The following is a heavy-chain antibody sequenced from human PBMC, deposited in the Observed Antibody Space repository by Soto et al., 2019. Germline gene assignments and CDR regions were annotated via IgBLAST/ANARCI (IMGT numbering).Heavy chain of an antibody. J-gene: IGHJ5*02. CDR1: GGSISSGDYY. V-gene: IGHV4-30-4*01. CDR3: ARERPDGARLDP. D-gene: IGHD6-6*01. CDR2: IYHGGST. Sequence: QVQLQESGPGLVKPSQTLSLTCTVSGGSISSGDYYWSWIRQPPGKGLEWIGYIYHGGSTYYNPSLKSRVTTSVHTSKTQFSLKLSSVTAAYTAVYYCARERPDGARLDPWGQGILVTVSS.